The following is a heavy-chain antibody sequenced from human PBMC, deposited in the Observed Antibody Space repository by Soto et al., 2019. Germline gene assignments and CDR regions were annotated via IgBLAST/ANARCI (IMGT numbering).Heavy chain of an antibody. D-gene: IGHD3-10*01. J-gene: IGHJ4*02. Sequence: QLQLQESGPGLVKPSETLSLTCTVSGCSISSSSYYWGWIRQPPGKGLEWIGSIYDSGSTSYNPSLQSGATVSVDTSKNHFSPKLSSGTAADTAVYYCASTTAMVPHSDYWGQGILVTVSS. V-gene: IGHV4-39*02. CDR2: IYDSGST. CDR1: GCSISSSSYY. CDR3: ASTTAMVPHSDY.